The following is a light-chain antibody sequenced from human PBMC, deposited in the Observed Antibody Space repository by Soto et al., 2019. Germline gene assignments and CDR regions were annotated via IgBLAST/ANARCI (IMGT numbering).Light chain of an antibody. CDR1: NIGSKN. J-gene: IGLJ2*01. CDR3: QVWDSRTVV. CDR2: RDY. Sequence: SYELTQPLSVSVALGQTARITCGGNNIGSKNVHWYQQKPGHAPVLVMSRDYNRPSGIPERFSGSNSGTTTTLTISRAQVGDEADYYCQVWDSRTVVFGGGTKLTVL. V-gene: IGLV3-9*01.